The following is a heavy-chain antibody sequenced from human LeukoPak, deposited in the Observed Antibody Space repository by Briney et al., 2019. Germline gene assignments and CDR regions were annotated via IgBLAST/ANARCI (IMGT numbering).Heavy chain of an antibody. J-gene: IGHJ5*02. CDR2: LTVVGRKQ. CDR1: GLRISDYV. CDR3: AREIGTSGRAGWFDP. V-gene: IGHV3-30*04. Sequence: PGTSLRLSSPASGLRISDYVMWWVRQGPVRGLDWVSSLTVVGRKQYYTCPEKGQFTVSTDYADSEKGQFTISRDNSKNTLYLQINSLRPDDTAVYYCAREIGTSGRAGWFDPWGQGTLVTVSS. D-gene: IGHD2-2*01.